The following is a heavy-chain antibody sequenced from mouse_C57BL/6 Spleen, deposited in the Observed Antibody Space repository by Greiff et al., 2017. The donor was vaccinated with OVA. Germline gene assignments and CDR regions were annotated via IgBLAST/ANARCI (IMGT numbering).Heavy chain of an antibody. J-gene: IGHJ3*01. CDR1: GFSLTSYA. Sequence: VQRVESGPGLVAPSQSLSITCTVSGFSLTSYAISWVRQPPGKGLEWLGVIWTGGGTTYNSALKSRLSISKDNSKSQVFLKMSSLQTEDTARYYCASLITGAWFAYWGQGTLVTVSA. D-gene: IGHD4-1*01. CDR3: ASLITGAWFAY. V-gene: IGHV2-9-1*01. CDR2: IWTGGGT.